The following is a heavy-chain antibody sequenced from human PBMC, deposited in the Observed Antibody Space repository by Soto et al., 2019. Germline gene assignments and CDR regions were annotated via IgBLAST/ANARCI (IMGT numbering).Heavy chain of an antibody. D-gene: IGHD2-8*02. J-gene: IGHJ6*01. Sequence: PGGSLRLSCAASGFTFSDYYMSWIRQAPGKGLEWVSYISSSSSYTNYADSVKGRFTISRDNAKNSLYLQMNSLRAEDTAVYYCAREVVYATSPPNYYYGMDVWGQGTTVTVSS. CDR3: AREVVYATSPPNYYYGMDV. V-gene: IGHV3-11*06. CDR2: ISSSSSYT. CDR1: GFTFSDYY.